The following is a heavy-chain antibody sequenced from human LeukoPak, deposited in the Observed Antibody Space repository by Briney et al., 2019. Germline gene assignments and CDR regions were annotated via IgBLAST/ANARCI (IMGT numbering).Heavy chain of an antibody. D-gene: IGHD1-26*01. CDR1: GFTFSSYW. CDR3: ASARRYSGSYYDY. V-gene: IGHV3-7*01. J-gene: IGHJ4*02. CDR2: IKQDGSEK. Sequence: GGSLRLSCAASGFTFSSYWMSWVRQAPGKGLEWVANIKQDGSEKDYVDSVKGRFTISRDNAKNSLYLQMNSLRAEDTAVYYCASARRYSGSYYDYWGQGTLVTVSS.